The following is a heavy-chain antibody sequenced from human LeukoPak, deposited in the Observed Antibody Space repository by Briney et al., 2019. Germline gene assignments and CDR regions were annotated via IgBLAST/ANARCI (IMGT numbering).Heavy chain of an antibody. V-gene: IGHV3-33*01. D-gene: IGHD6-13*01. CDR1: GFTFSSYG. Sequence: PGGSLRLSCVASGFTFSSYGMHWVRQAPGKGLEWVAVIWYDESKEYYTDSVKGRFTISRDNSKNTLYLQMNSLRAEDTAVYYCAREEAAGSHDYWGQGTLVTVSS. CDR3: AREEAAGSHDY. CDR2: IWYDESKE. J-gene: IGHJ4*02.